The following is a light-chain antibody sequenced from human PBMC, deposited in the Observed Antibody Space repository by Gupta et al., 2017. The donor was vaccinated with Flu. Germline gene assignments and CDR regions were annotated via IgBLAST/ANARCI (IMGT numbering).Light chain of an antibody. J-gene: IGKJ4*01. CDR2: GIS. CDR1: QSVANSH. CDR3: QQYDTSPRT. Sequence: VFLHFPRSLSLSPGESATLSCRASQSVANSHLAWHQQKPGQAPRLVIHGISNMATGIPDRFSGSGSGTDFTLTISRLEPEDFAVYFCQQYDTSPRTFGGGTRVEIK. V-gene: IGKV3-20*01.